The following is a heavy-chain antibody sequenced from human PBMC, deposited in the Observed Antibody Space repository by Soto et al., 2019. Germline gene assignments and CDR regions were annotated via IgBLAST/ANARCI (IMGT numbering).Heavy chain of an antibody. CDR1: GYTFTGYY. CDR2: INPNSGGT. J-gene: IGHJ3*02. CDR3: ARDGAVDTAFSGPGGDAFEI. V-gene: IGHV1-2*02. Sequence: QVQLVQSGAEVQKPGASVKVSCKASGYTFTGYYMHWVRQAPGQGIEGMGWINPNSGGTNYAQTLQARVTMTRDTSISTALLERSRLRSDDTAVYYCARDGAVDTAFSGPGGDAFEIWGKGTMVTVSS. D-gene: IGHD5-18*01.